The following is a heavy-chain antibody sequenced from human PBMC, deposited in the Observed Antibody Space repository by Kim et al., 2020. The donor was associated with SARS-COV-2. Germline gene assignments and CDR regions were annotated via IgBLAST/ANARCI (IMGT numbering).Heavy chain of an antibody. CDR2: PHRGAT. Sequence: PHRGATNKAQQVQGRVTRTRDTSTSTAYMGLSRLRSDDTAVYYCARSWDYWGQGTLVTVSS. CDR3: ARSWDY. J-gene: IGHJ4*02. V-gene: IGHV1-2*02.